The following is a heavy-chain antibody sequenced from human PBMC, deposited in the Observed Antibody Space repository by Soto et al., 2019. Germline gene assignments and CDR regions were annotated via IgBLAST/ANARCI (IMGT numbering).Heavy chain of an antibody. CDR1: GATFSSYT. CDR3: ASDLYGYNSDYFDY. CDR2: IIPILGIA. J-gene: IGHJ4*01. D-gene: IGHD1-1*01. V-gene: IGHV1-69*02. Sequence: SVKVSCKASGATFSSYTISWVRQPPGQGLEWMGRIIPILGIANYAQKSQGRVTITADKSTSTAYMELSSLRSEDTAVYYFASDLYGYNSDYFDYWGQGTLVTVSS.